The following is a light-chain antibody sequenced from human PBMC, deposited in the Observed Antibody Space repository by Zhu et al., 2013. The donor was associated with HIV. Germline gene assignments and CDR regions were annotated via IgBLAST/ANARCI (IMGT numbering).Light chain of an antibody. Sequence: QSALTQPASVSGSPGQSITISCTGTSSDVGGYNYVSWYQHHPGKAPKLMISEVSTRPSGVSNRFSGSKSGNTASLTISGPQAEDEADYYCSSYTIINSWVFGGGTKLTVL. J-gene: IGLJ3*02. CDR1: SSDVGGYNY. CDR3: SSYTIINSWV. V-gene: IGLV2-14*01. CDR2: EVS.